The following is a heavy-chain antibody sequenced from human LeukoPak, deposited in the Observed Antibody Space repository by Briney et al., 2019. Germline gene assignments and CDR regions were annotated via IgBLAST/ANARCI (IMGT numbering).Heavy chain of an antibody. V-gene: IGHV4-59*01. CDR3: ARVVGYYYDSSGYDY. J-gene: IGHJ4*02. CDR1: GGSISSYY. CDR2: INYSGST. D-gene: IGHD3-22*01. Sequence: SETLSLTCTVSGGSISSYYRSWVRQPPGKGLEWIGYINYSGSTNYNPAHKNRVTISVDTSRNQFSLKLSSVTAADTAVYYCARVVGYYYDSSGYDYWGQGTLVTVSS.